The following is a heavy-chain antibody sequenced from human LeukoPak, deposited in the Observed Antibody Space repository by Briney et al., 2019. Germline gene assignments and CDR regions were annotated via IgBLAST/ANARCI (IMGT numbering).Heavy chain of an antibody. CDR2: IKYDASST. D-gene: IGHD6-19*01. CDR1: GFTFSSHW. Sequence: PGGSLRLSCADSGFTFSSHWMHWVRQAPGKGLVWVSRIKYDASSTSYADSVKGRFTISRDNAKNSLYLQMNSLRAEDTAVYYCARVWGPDSSGWSLYWGQGTLVTVSS. CDR3: ARVWGPDSSGWSLY. V-gene: IGHV3-74*01. J-gene: IGHJ4*02.